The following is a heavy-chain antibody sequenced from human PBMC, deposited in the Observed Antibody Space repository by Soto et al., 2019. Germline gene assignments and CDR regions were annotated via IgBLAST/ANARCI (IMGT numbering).Heavy chain of an antibody. CDR1: GFTLSSYW. CDR3: ARDAYYDFWSGLSHYYYYYMDV. Sequence: EVQLVESGGGLVQPGGSLRLSCAASGFTLSSYWMHWVRQAPGKGLVWVSRINSDGSSTSYADSVKGRFTISRDNAKNTLYLQMNSLRAEDTAVYYFARDAYYDFWSGLSHYYYYYMDVWGKGTTVTVSS. D-gene: IGHD3-3*01. V-gene: IGHV3-74*01. CDR2: INSDGSST. J-gene: IGHJ6*03.